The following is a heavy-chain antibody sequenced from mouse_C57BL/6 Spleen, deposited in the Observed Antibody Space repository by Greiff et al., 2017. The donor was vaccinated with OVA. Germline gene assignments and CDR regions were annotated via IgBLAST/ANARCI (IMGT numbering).Heavy chain of an antibody. D-gene: IGHD1-1*01. CDR3: ARGGTTVVATDWYFDV. V-gene: IGHV5-6*01. J-gene: IGHJ1*03. CDR2: ISSGGSYT. Sequence: EVQLVESGGDLVKPGGSLKLSCAASGFTFSSYGMSWVRQTPDKRLEWVATISSGGSYTSYPDSVKGRFTISRDNAKNTLYLQMSSLKSEDTAMYYCARGGTTVVATDWYFDVWGTGTTVTVSS. CDR1: GFTFSSYG.